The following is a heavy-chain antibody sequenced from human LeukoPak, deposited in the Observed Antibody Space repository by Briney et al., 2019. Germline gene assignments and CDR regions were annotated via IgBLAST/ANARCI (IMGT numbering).Heavy chain of an antibody. CDR2: IYYSGST. J-gene: IGHJ4*02. CDR3: VRGGGSKRSLDY. V-gene: IGHV4-59*01. CDR1: GGSISSYY. Sequence: SETLSLTCTVSGGSISSYYWSWIRQPPGKGLEWIGYIYYSGSTNYNPSLKSRVTISVDTSKNQFSLKLSSVTAADTAVYYCVRGGGSKRSLDYWGQGTLVTVSS. D-gene: IGHD2-15*01.